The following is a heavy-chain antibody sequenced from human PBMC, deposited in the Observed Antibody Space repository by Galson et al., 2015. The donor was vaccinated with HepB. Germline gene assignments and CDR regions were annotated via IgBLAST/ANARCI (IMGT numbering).Heavy chain of an antibody. Sequence: SLRLSCAASGFTFSDYYMSWVRQAPGEGLEWVAVIWSDRSTKYYADSVKGRFTISRDNSKNTLYLQMNSLRAEDTAVYYCAKDPHYDFWSGYYRDYYYYYGMDVWGQGTTVTVSS. V-gene: IGHV3-33*06. D-gene: IGHD3-3*01. CDR3: AKDPHYDFWSGYYRDYYYYYGMDV. CDR2: IWSDRSTK. J-gene: IGHJ6*02. CDR1: GFTFSDYY.